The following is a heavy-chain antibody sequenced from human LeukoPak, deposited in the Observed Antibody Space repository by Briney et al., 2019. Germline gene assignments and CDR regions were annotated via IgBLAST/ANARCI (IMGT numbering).Heavy chain of an antibody. Sequence: SETLSLTCTVSGGSISSFYWNWIRQPAGKGLEWIGRIYNSGSTNYNPSLKSRLSMSVDTSKNQFSLNLRSVTAADTAIYYCAREWELVFDYWGQGTLVTVFS. V-gene: IGHV4-4*07. CDR2: IYNSGST. D-gene: IGHD1-26*01. CDR1: GGSISSFY. CDR3: AREWELVFDY. J-gene: IGHJ4*02.